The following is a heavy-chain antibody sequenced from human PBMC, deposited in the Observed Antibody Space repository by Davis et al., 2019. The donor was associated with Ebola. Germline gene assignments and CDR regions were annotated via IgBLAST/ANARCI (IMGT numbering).Heavy chain of an antibody. CDR3: ARNVGGLFDF. CDR2: INPSGGST. V-gene: IGHV1-46*01. Sequence: ASVKVSCKASGYTFTGYYMHWVRQAPGQGLEWMGIINPSGGSTSYAQKFQGRVTMTRDTSTSTAYMELSSLRSDDTAVYYCARNVGGLFDFWGQGTLVTVSS. J-gene: IGHJ4*02. CDR1: GYTFTGYY. D-gene: IGHD2-15*01.